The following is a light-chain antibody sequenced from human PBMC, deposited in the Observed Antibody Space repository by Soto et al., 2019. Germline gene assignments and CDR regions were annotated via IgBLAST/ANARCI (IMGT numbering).Light chain of an antibody. J-gene: IGKJ1*01. Sequence: ETMLTQSPGTLSLSPGESATLSCRASQSVNFRRLAWYQQKPGQAPRLLIYDTTSRATGIPDRFSGSGSGTDFTLTISRLEPEDFAVYYCQQYGDSKTFGQGTKVEI. V-gene: IGKV3-20*01. CDR3: QQYGDSKT. CDR2: DTT. CDR1: QSVNFRR.